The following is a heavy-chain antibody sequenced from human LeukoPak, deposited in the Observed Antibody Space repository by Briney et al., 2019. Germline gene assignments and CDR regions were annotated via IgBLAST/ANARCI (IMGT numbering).Heavy chain of an antibody. Sequence: PSETLSLTCAVSGGSISSGGYSWSWLRQPPGKGLEWIGYIYHSGSTYYNPSLKSRVTISVDRSKNQFSLKLSSVTAADTAVYYCARQDYGDYAVDYWGQGTLVTVSS. CDR3: ARQDYGDYAVDY. CDR1: GGSISSGGYS. V-gene: IGHV4-30-2*01. J-gene: IGHJ4*02. D-gene: IGHD4-17*01. CDR2: IYHSGST.